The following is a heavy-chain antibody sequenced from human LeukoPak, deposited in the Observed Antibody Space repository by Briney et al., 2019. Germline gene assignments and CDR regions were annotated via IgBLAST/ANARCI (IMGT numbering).Heavy chain of an antibody. Sequence: SETLSLTCTVSGGSISSGGYYWSWIRQPPGKGLEWIGYIYHSGSTYYNPSLKSRVTISVDRSKNQFSLKLSSVTAADTAVYYCARSQTVVGATSYFDYWGQGTLVTVSS. CDR1: GGSISSGGYY. V-gene: IGHV4-30-2*01. CDR3: ARSQTVVGATSYFDY. D-gene: IGHD1-26*01. J-gene: IGHJ4*02. CDR2: IYHSGST.